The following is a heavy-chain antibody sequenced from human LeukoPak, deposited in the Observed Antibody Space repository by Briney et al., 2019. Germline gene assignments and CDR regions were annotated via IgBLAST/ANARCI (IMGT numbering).Heavy chain of an antibody. D-gene: IGHD3/OR15-3a*01. J-gene: IGHJ4*02. CDR2: ISNDGTNK. Sequence: GGSLRLCCAASGFTFNDYYMSWIRQAPGGGLEWVADISNDGTNKYYADSVKGRFTFSRDNSKTTLYLQMNSLRTEDTAVYYCAKESTWTGTDTNYFDYWGQGTLVTVSS. CDR3: AKESTWTGTDTNYFDY. V-gene: IGHV3-30*18. CDR1: GFTFNDYY.